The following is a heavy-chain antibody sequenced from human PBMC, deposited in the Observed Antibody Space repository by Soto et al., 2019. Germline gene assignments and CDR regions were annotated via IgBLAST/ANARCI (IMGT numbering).Heavy chain of an antibody. CDR3: ARTRGDFDFWSGSGGFDP. D-gene: IGHD3-3*01. Sequence: PGGSLRLSCAASGFTFSSYAMLWVRQAPGAGLEWVAVISYDGDNKYYADSVKGRFTISRDSSKNTLFLQMNNLRPEDTAVYYCARTRGDFDFWSGSGGFDPWGQGTLVTVSS. V-gene: IGHV3-30-3*01. CDR1: GFTFSSYA. J-gene: IGHJ5*02. CDR2: ISYDGDNK.